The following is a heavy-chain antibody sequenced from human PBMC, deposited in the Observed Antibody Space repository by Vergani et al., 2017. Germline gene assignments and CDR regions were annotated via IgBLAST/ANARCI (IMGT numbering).Heavy chain of an antibody. V-gene: IGHV1-69-2*01. CDR1: GYTFTDHY. D-gene: IGHD4-17*01. J-gene: IGHJ6*02. Sequence: EVQLVQSGAEVKKPGATMKISCKVSGYTFTDHYMHWVKQAPGKGLEWMGLVDPEDGETIYAEKFKGRVTIAADTSTDTAHLELSSLRSEDTAVYYCATPQTVTTGGMEVWGQGPIGHRLL. CDR3: ATPQTVTTGGMEV. CDR2: VDPEDGET.